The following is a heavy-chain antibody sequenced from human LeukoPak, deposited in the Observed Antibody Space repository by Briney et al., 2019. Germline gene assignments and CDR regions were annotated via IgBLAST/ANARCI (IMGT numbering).Heavy chain of an antibody. J-gene: IGHJ2*01. D-gene: IGHD3-3*02. CDR3: ARVGDHFHWNLDL. V-gene: IGHV3-53*01. CDR1: GFTASTKY. CDR2: IYSGATT. Sequence: GGSLRLSCAASGFTASTKYMNWVRQAPGKGLEWVSIIYSGATTYYADSVKGRFTISRDTSKNTVSLQMNSLRAEDTAVYFCARVGDHFHWNLDLWGRGTLVTVSS.